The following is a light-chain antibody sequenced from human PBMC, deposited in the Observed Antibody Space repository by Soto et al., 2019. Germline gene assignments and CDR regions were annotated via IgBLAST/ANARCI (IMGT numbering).Light chain of an antibody. V-gene: IGKV3-20*01. J-gene: IGKJ4*01. CDR1: QSVRSSH. CDR3: QQFSSYPLT. CDR2: DAS. Sequence: NMLKQSPGTLSLSPGERATLSCRASQSVRSSHLAWYQQMPGQAPRLLIYDASNRATGIPARFSGSGSGTDFTLTISRLEPEDFAVYYCQQFSSYPLTFGGGTKV.